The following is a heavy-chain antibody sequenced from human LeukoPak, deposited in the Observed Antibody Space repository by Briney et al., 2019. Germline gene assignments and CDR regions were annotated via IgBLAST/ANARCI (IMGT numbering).Heavy chain of an antibody. V-gene: IGHV4-34*01. J-gene: IGHJ4*02. CDR3: ARLPPQYVFFDF. D-gene: IGHD2-8*01. Sequence: PSETLSLTCAVYGGSFSGYYWSWIRQPPGKGLEWIGESNHSGSTNYNPSLKSRVTISVDTSKNQFSLKLSSVTAADTAVYYCARLPPQYVFFDFWGQGTLVTVSS. CDR1: GGSFSGYY. CDR2: SNHSGST.